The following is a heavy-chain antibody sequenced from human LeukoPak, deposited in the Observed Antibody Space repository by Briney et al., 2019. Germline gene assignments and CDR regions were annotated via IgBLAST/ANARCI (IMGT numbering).Heavy chain of an antibody. CDR3: AKVSGAYITGTTSWFDP. CDR2: ISGSGGST. D-gene: IGHD1-7*01. Sequence: PGGSLRLSCAASGFTFSSYAVSWVRQAPGKGLEWVSAISGSGGSTYYADSVKGRFTISGDNSKNTLYLQMNSLRAEDTAVYYCAKVSGAYITGTTSWFDPWGQGTLVTVSS. V-gene: IGHV3-23*01. CDR1: GFTFSSYA. J-gene: IGHJ5*02.